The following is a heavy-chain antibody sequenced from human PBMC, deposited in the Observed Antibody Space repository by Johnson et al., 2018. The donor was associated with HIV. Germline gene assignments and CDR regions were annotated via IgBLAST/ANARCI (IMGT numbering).Heavy chain of an antibody. V-gene: IGHV3-43D*03. CDR1: GFTFDDYA. CDR3: ARERIAAAGLDAFDI. CDR2: ISWDGGST. J-gene: IGHJ3*02. D-gene: IGHD6-13*01. Sequence: EVQLVESGGVVVQPGGSLRLSCAASGFTFDDYAMHWVRQAPGKGLEWVSLISWDGGSTYYADSVKGRFTISRDNSKNSLYLQMNSLRAEDTAVYYCARERIAAAGLDAFDIWGQGTMVTVSS.